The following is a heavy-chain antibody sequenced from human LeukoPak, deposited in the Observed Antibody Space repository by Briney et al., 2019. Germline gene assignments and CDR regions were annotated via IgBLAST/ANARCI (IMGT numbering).Heavy chain of an antibody. CDR3: ANHAVAGTSVDNWFDP. Sequence: PGGSLRLSCAASGFTFSNYALSWVRQAPGKELEWVSDISGSGGSTYYADSVKGRFTISRDNSKSTLYLQLNSLRAEDTAVYYCANHAVAGTSVDNWFDPWGQGTLVTVSS. CDR2: ISGSGGST. D-gene: IGHD6-19*01. CDR1: GFTFSNYA. J-gene: IGHJ5*02. V-gene: IGHV3-23*01.